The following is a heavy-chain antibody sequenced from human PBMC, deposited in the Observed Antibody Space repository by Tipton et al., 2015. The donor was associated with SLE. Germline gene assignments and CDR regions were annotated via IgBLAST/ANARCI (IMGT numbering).Heavy chain of an antibody. Sequence: TLSLTCAVYGGSFSGYYWSWIRQPPGKGLEWIGYIYYSGSTNYNPSLKSRVTISVDTSKNQFSLKLSSVTAADTAVYYCARYRVCGGDCYYAFDIWGQGTMVTVSS. V-gene: IGHV4-59*08. J-gene: IGHJ3*02. CDR1: GGSFSGYY. CDR3: ARYRVCGGDCYYAFDI. D-gene: IGHD2-21*01. CDR2: IYYSGST.